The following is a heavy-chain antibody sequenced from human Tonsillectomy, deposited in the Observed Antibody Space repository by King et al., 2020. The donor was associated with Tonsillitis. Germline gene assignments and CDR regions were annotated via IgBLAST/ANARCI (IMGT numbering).Heavy chain of an antibody. CDR1: GFSFSTFD. V-gene: IGHV3-13*01. CDR3: VREAHSSSWFDWYFDL. CDR2: IAAVGDT. J-gene: IGHJ2*01. D-gene: IGHD3-10*01. Sequence: VQLVESGGGLVQPGGSLRLSCAASGFSFSTFDMHWVRQATGKGLEWVSAIAAVGDTYYPGSVKCRFTISREDGKSSLFLDMKRLTAGDTAVYYCVREAHSSSWFDWYFDLWGRGTLVTVSS.